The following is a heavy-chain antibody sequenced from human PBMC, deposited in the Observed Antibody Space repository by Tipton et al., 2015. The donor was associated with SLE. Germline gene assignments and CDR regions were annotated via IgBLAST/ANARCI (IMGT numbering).Heavy chain of an antibody. CDR3: AKAITIGARYGMDV. D-gene: IGHD3-16*01. CDR1: GFTFSSYS. V-gene: IGHV3-30*18. Sequence: RSLRLSCAASGFTFSSYSMNWVRQAPGKGLEWVAVISYDGSNKYYADSVKGRFTISRDNSKNTLYLQMNSLRAEDTAVYYCAKAITIGARYGMDVWGQGTTVTVSS. CDR2: ISYDGSNK. J-gene: IGHJ6*02.